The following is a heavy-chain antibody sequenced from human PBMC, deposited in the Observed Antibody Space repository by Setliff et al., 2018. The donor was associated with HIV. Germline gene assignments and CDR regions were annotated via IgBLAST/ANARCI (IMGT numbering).Heavy chain of an antibody. CDR1: GFKFSSYA. CDR2: ITSNMDST. V-gene: IGHV3-64*04. D-gene: IGHD6-13*01. CDR3: ARPHSNRWPYAFDI. J-gene: IGHJ3*02. Sequence: RLSCSASGFKFSSYAMHWVRQAPGKGLEYVSAITSNMDSTYYGDSVKGRFTISRDNSKNTLYLQMHSLTAEDTAVYYCARPHSNRWPYAFDIWGQGTMVTVSS.